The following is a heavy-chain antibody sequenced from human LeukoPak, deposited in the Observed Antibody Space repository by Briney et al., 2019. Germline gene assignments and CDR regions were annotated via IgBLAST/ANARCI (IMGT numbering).Heavy chain of an antibody. Sequence: PSETLSLTCTASGGSISSSSYYWGWIRQPPGKGLEWIGSIYYSGSTYYNPSLKSRVTISVDTSKNQFSLKLSSVTAADTAVYHCAVNSFYDAFDIWGQGTMVTVSS. CDR3: AVNSFYDAFDI. V-gene: IGHV4-39*01. D-gene: IGHD2/OR15-2a*01. J-gene: IGHJ3*02. CDR1: GGSISSSSYY. CDR2: IYYSGST.